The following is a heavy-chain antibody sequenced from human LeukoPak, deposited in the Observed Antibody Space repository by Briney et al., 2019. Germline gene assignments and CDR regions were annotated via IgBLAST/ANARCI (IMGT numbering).Heavy chain of an antibody. J-gene: IGHJ4*02. D-gene: IGHD3-22*01. CDR1: GFTFSSYA. Sequence: GGSLRLSCAASGFTFSSYAMSWVRQAPGKGLEWVSAISGSGGSTCYADSVKGRFTISRDNSKNTLYLQMNSLRAEDTAVYYCAKDGVYYYDSSLYYFDYWGQGTLVTVSS. CDR3: AKDGVYYYDSSLYYFDY. V-gene: IGHV3-23*01. CDR2: ISGSGGST.